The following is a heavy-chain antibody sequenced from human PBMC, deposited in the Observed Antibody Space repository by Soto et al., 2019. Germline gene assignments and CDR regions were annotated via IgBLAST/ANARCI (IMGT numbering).Heavy chain of an antibody. D-gene: IGHD3-3*01. CDR2: IYPGDSDT. J-gene: IGHJ6*02. CDR1: GYSFTSYW. V-gene: IGHV5-51*01. CDR3: ARIPRSGYYTKFSMDV. Sequence: PGESLKISCKGSGYSFTSYWIGWVRPMPGKGLEWMGIIYPGDSDTRYSPSFQGQVTISADKSISTAYLQWSSLKASDTAMYYCARIPRSGYYTKFSMDVWGQGTTVTVSS.